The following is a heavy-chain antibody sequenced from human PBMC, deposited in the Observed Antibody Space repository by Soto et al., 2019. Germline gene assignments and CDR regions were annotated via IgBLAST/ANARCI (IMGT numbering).Heavy chain of an antibody. Sequence: SVKVSCKASGDGFTTYAITWVRQAPGQGLEWMGRIMPIFGTTNIAQRFQDRVTITADESTSTAYMEVSSLRSDDTAVYYCARARYSSDFSWFDPWGQGTLVTVSS. CDR3: ARARYSSDFSWFDP. V-gene: IGHV1-69*13. D-gene: IGHD4-4*01. J-gene: IGHJ5*02. CDR1: GDGFTTYA. CDR2: IMPIFGTT.